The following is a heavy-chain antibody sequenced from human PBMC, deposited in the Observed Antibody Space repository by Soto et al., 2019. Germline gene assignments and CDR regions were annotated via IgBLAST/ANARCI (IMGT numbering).Heavy chain of an antibody. Sequence: EVQLVESGGGLIQPGGSLRLSCAASGFTVSSNYMRWVRQAPGKGLEWVSVIYTGGGTYYADSVKGRFTISRDNSKNTLYLQMHSLSGEDTAVYYCARGGSGYSLDYGGRGTLVTVSS. D-gene: IGHD5-18*01. J-gene: IGHJ4*02. CDR3: ARGGSGYSLDY. CDR2: IYTGGGT. V-gene: IGHV3-53*01. CDR1: GFTVSSNY.